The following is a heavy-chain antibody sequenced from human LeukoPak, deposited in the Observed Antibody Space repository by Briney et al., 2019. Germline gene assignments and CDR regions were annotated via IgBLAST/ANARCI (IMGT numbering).Heavy chain of an antibody. D-gene: IGHD3-3*01. CDR1: GYTFTSYD. CDR2: MNPNSGNT. CDR3: VAPPTYYDFWSGYWPS. J-gene: IGHJ4*02. V-gene: IGHV1-8*01. Sequence: ASVKVSCKASGYTFTSYDINWVRQAPGQGLEWLGWMNPNSGNTGYAQKFQGRVTMTRNTSISTAYMELSSLRSEDTAVYYCVAPPTYYDFWSGYWPSWGQGTLLTVSS.